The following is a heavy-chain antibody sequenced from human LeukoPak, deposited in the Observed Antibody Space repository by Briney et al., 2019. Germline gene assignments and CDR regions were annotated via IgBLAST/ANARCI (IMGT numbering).Heavy chain of an antibody. J-gene: IGHJ3*01. CDR1: GGSISSGDYY. V-gene: IGHV4-30-4*07. CDR3: ARGEQQLVID. Sequence: PSQTLSLTCAVSGGSISSGDYYWSWIRQPPGTGLEWIGYIYYSGRTNYNPSLKSRVTISVDTSKNQFSLKLSSVTVADTAVYYCARGEQQLVIDWGQGTMVTVSS. D-gene: IGHD6-13*01. CDR2: IYYSGRT.